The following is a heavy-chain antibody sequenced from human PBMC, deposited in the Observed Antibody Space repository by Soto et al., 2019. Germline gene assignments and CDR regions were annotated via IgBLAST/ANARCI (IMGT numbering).Heavy chain of an antibody. Sequence: GGSLRVSCAASGFTFSSYGMHWGRQAPCKGLEWVAVIWYDGSNKYYADSVKGRFTISRDNSKNTLYLQMNSLRAEDTAVYYCARNDYYGSGSPDVPTRKSYYYMDVWGKGTTVTVSS. CDR3: ARNDYYGSGSPDVPTRKSYYYMDV. CDR1: GFTFSSYG. D-gene: IGHD3-10*01. J-gene: IGHJ6*03. V-gene: IGHV3-33*01. CDR2: IWYDGSNK.